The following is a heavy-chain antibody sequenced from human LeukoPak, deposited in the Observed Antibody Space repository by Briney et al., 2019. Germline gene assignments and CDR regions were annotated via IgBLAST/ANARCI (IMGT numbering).Heavy chain of an antibody. CDR3: ARHITDSGSAFDL. D-gene: IGHD3-10*01. J-gene: IGHJ2*01. CDR1: GGSISSYY. Sequence: SETLSLTCTVPGGSISSYYWGRIRQPPGKGLEWIAYVHSIGYTNYNPSLKSRVTISMDTSKDQFSLKLNSVTAADTAVYYCARHITDSGSAFDLWGRGTLVTVSS. CDR2: VHSIGYT. V-gene: IGHV4-59*08.